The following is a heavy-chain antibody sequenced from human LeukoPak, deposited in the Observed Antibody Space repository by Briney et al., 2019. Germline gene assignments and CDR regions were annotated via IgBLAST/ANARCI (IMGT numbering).Heavy chain of an antibody. CDR1: GYTFTDYF. CDR3: ARHPYSGSYHFDY. CDR2: INAGNGNT. J-gene: IGHJ4*02. Sequence: GASVKVSCKASGYTFTDYFMNWMRQAPGQRLEWMGWINAGNGNTKYSQKLQGSVTITRDTSSSTAYMQLSSLRSEDTAVYYCARHPYSGSYHFDYWGQGTLVTVSS. D-gene: IGHD1-26*01. V-gene: IGHV1/OR15-3*01.